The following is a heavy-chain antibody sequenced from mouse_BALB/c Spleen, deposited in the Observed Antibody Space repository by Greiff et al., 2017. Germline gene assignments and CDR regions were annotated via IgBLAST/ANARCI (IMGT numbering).Heavy chain of an antibody. J-gene: IGHJ1*01. CDR1: GFTFSSFG. Sequence: EVKLVESGGGLVKPGGSLKLSCAASGFTFSSFGMHWVRQAPEKGLEWVAYISSGSSTIYYADTVKGRFTISRDNPKNTLFLQMTSLRSEDTAMYYCARSRWDDWYFDVWGAGTTVTVSS. D-gene: IGHD4-1*01. CDR3: ARSRWDDWYFDV. CDR2: ISSGSSTI. V-gene: IGHV5-17*02.